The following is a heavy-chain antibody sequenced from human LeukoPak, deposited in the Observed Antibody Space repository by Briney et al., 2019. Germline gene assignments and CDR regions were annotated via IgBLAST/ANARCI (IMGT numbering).Heavy chain of an antibody. D-gene: IGHD3-10*01. CDR3: ARRGRITMVRGVTYYFDY. J-gene: IGHJ4*02. V-gene: IGHV4-34*01. Sequence: LSCAASGFTVSSNYMSWVRQPPGKGLEWIGEINHSGSTNYNPSLKSRVTISVDTSKNQFSLKLSSVTAADTAVYYCARRGRITMVRGVTYYFDYWGQGTLVTVSS. CDR1: GFTVSSNY. CDR2: INHSGST.